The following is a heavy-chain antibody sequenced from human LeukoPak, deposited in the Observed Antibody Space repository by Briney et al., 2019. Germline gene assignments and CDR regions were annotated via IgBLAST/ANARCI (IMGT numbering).Heavy chain of an antibody. D-gene: IGHD3-16*02. CDR2: ISSDGSRV. CDR1: GFTFSDYW. Sequence: GGSLRLSCAASGFTFSDYWMHWVRQAPGKGLVWVSRISSDGSRVTYADSVKGRFTISRDNAKNTLYLQMNSLRAEDTAVYYCAKENYDYVWGSYRKNFHFDYWGQGTLVTVSS. V-gene: IGHV3-74*01. J-gene: IGHJ4*02. CDR3: AKENYDYVWGSYRKNFHFDY.